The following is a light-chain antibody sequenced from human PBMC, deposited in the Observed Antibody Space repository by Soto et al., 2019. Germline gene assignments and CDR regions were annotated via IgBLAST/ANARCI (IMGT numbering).Light chain of an antibody. V-gene: IGKV1-5*01. CDR2: DAS. CDR1: QNIRSR. Sequence: DFQVTQSPPTLSASVGDRVTITCRASQNIRSRLPWFQQKPGKAPKLLIYDASSLESGVPQRFSGSRSGTELPLTVSSLQADDFSTYCCQQYHSYWMFGQGTKLE. CDR3: QQYHSYWM. J-gene: IGKJ1*01.